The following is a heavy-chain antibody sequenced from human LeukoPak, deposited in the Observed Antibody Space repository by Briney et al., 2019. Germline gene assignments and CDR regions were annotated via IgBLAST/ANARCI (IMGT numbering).Heavy chain of an antibody. CDR1: GYSISSGYY. V-gene: IGHV4-38-2*01. CDR2: IYHSGST. J-gene: IGHJ6*03. D-gene: IGHD3-10*01. Sequence: SETLSLTCAVSGYSISSGYYWGWIRQPPGQGLEWIGSIYHSGSTYYNPSLKSRVTISVDTSKNQFSLKLSSVTAADTAVYYCARGATMVRIHYYYYMDVWGKGTTVTVSS. CDR3: ARGATMVRIHYYYYMDV.